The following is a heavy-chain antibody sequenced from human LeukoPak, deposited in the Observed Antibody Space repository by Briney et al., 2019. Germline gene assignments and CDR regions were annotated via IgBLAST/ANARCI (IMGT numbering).Heavy chain of an antibody. J-gene: IGHJ4*02. D-gene: IGHD3-3*01. Sequence: PGGSLRLSCAASGFTFSSYAMSWVRQAPGKGLVWVSRINSDGSSTSYADSVKGRFTISRDNAKNTLYLQMNSLRAEDTAVYYCARDSSAWSGYYDYWGQGTLVTVSS. CDR3: ARDSSAWSGYYDY. CDR2: INSDGSST. V-gene: IGHV3-74*01. CDR1: GFTFSSYA.